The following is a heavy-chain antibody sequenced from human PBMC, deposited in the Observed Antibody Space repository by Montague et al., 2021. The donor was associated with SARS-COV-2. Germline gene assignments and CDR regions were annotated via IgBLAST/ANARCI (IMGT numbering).Heavy chain of an antibody. D-gene: IGHD3-22*01. Sequence: SETLSLACTVSGGSITNNIDYWAWIRQPPGQGLEGIGSIYYTGNTYSNLSLKSPVTISVVTSKNHFTLNLSSVTAAATAVYYCARLKRYFDNSCSPSAFDFWGQGTKVTVSS. CDR2: IYYTGNT. J-gene: IGHJ3*01. V-gene: IGHV4-39*02. CDR1: GGSITNNIDY. CDR3: ARLKRYFDNSCSPSAFDF.